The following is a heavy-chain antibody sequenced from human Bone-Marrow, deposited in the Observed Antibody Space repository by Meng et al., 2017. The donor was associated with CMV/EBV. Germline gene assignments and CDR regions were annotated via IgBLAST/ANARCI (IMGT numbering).Heavy chain of an antibody. Sequence: ETLSLTCTVSGGSISSYYWSWVRQAPGKGLEWVSVIYSGGSSTDNADSVKGRFTISRDTSKKTLYLQTNRLRAEDTAVYFCARGGDPPGGYWGQGTLVTVSS. CDR1: GGSISSYY. CDR2: IYSGGSST. CDR3: ARGGDPPGGY. D-gene: IGHD1-26*01. J-gene: IGHJ4*02. V-gene: IGHV3-23*03.